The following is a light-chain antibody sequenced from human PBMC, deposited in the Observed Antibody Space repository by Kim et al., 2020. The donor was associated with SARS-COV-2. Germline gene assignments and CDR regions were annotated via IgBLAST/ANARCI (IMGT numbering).Light chain of an antibody. CDR2: DAS. Sequence: AIQLTQSPSSLSASEGDRVTITCRASQGISSALAWYQQKPGKAPKFLIYDASSLESGVPSRFSGSGSGTDFTLTISSLQPEDFATYYCQHFNNHPITFGQGTRLEIK. CDR3: QHFNNHPIT. V-gene: IGKV1D-13*01. J-gene: IGKJ5*01. CDR1: QGISSA.